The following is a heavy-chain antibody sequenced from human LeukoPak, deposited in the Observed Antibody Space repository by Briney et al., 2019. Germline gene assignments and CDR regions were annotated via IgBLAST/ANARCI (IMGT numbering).Heavy chain of an antibody. J-gene: IGHJ3*01. CDR2: ISYDGSNK. CDR1: GFTFSSYD. Sequence: GRSLRLSCAASGFTFSSYDMHWVRQAPGKGLEWVAVISYDGSNKYYAASVKGRFTISRDNSKNTLFLQMNSLRAEDTAVYYCAKDRSSSSWFDGYDFWGQGTMVTVSS. V-gene: IGHV3-30*18. D-gene: IGHD6-13*01. CDR3: AKDRSSSSWFDGYDF.